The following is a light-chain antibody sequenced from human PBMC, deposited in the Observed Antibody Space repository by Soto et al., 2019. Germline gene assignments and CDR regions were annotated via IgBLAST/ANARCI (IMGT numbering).Light chain of an antibody. Sequence: IQLTQSPSSLSASVGDRVTITCRASQGIKNYLAWYQQKPGEIPKLLIYAASTLESGIPPRFSGSGSGTDFTLTINNLQPEDVATYYCQRYYNAPFTFGGGTKVDIK. J-gene: IGKJ4*01. CDR3: QRYYNAPFT. V-gene: IGKV1-27*01. CDR2: AAS. CDR1: QGIKNY.